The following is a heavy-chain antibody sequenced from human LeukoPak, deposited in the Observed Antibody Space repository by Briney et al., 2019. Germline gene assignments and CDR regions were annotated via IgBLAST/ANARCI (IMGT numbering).Heavy chain of an antibody. CDR3: ARDNSGWSLDP. V-gene: IGHV3-48*03. Sequence: GGSLRLSCAASGFTFTSYEMNWVRQAPGKGLEWVSYITDNGRKIYYADSVKGRFTMSRDNAKNSLYLQMNSLRTEDTAIYYCARDNSGWSLDPWGQGNLVTVSS. CDR2: ITDNGRKI. CDR1: GFTFTSYE. J-gene: IGHJ5*02. D-gene: IGHD6-19*01.